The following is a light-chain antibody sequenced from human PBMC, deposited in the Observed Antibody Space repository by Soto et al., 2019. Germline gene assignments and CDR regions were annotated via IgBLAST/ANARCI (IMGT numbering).Light chain of an antibody. CDR3: MQTLQTPLT. J-gene: IGKJ1*01. Sequence: DIVMTQSPLSLPVTPGEPASISCRSSQSLLHSNGYNCLDWYLQKPGQSPQLLIYLGSNRASGVPARFSGSGSGTDFTLQISRVEAEDVGVYYCMQTLQTPLTFGQGTKVEI. CDR2: LGS. V-gene: IGKV2-28*01. CDR1: QSLLHSNGYNC.